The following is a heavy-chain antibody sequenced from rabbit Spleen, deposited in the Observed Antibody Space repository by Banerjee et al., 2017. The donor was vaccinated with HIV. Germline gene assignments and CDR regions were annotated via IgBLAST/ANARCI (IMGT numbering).Heavy chain of an antibody. V-gene: IGHV1S45*01. D-gene: IGHD1-1*01. CDR2: IDTGSSGFT. CDR1: GFSFSSSYD. J-gene: IGHJ6*01. Sequence: QEQLEESGGGLVQPEGSLTLTCTASGFSFSSSYDMCWVRQAPGKGLEWIACIDTGSSGFTYFATWAQGRFTCSKTSSTTVTLQMTRLTAADTATYFCARDTSSSFSSYGMDLWGPGTLVTVS. CDR3: ARDTSSSFSSYGMDL.